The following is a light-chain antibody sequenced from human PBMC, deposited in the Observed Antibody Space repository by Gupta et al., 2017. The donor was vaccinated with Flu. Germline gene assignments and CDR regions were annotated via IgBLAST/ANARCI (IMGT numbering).Light chain of an antibody. CDR3: CAYAGSNTLV. Sequence: QSALTQPRSVSGSPGQSVTISCTGRSSAIGGYNYVSWYKHYPGKAPKLMIYDVTARPAGVPDRFSGSKSDNTASLTISELQADEGADYYSCAYAGSNTLVFGGGTILTVL. V-gene: IGLV2-11*01. CDR2: DVT. J-gene: IGLJ2*01. CDR1: SSAIGGYNY.